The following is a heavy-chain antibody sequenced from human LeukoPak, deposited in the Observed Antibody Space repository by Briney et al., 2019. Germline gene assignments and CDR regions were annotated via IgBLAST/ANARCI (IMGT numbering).Heavy chain of an antibody. CDR1: GFTFSSYG. D-gene: IGHD5-24*01. V-gene: IGHV3-33*06. J-gene: IGHJ5*02. CDR3: AKDPVEMATTYNWFDP. CDR2: IWYDGSNK. Sequence: GGSLRLSCAASGFTFSSYGMHWVRQAPGKGREWVAVIWYDGSNKYYADSVKGRFTISRDNSKNTLYLQMNSLRAEDTAVYYCAKDPVEMATTYNWFDPWGQGTLVTVSS.